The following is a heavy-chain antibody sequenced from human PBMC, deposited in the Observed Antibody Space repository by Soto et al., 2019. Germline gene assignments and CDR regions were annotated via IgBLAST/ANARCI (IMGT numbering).Heavy chain of an antibody. J-gene: IGHJ4*02. CDR1: GGTFSSYA. D-gene: IGHD5-12*01. Sequence: QVQLVQSGAEVKKPGSSVKVSCKASGGTFSSYAISWVRQAPGQGLACMGGNIPMFGTANYAQKFQGRVTITADESTSTAYMELSSLRSGDTAVDYCATSSYSGFDWLDYWGQGTLVTVSS. CDR2: NIPMFGTA. CDR3: ATSSYSGFDWLDY. V-gene: IGHV1-69*01.